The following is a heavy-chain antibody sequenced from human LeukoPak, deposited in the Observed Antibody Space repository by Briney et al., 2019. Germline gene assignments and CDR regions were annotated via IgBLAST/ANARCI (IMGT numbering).Heavy chain of an antibody. D-gene: IGHD3-3*01. J-gene: IGHJ4*02. CDR3: ARSFSVLRFLEWLFNY. V-gene: IGHV3-11*04. CDR1: GFSSSDYY. Sequence: GRSLRLSCAATGFSSSDYYISWIRKAPGKGLKWVSYISSSGNTIYYADSVKRRFTISRDNAKNSLYLQMNSLRAEDTAVYYCARSFSVLRFLEWLFNYWGQGTLVTVSS. CDR2: ISSSGNTI.